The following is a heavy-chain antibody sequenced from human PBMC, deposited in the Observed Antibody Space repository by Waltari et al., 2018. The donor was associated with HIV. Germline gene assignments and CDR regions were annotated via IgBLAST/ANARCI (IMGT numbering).Heavy chain of an antibody. CDR2: IYPSGST. D-gene: IGHD3-16*02. J-gene: IGHJ5*02. CDR1: GYSISSGYD. Sequence: QVQLQESGPGLVKPSETLSLTCAVSGYSISSGYDWGWIRQPPGKGTEWGGSIYPSGSTYDNPSLKSRVTISVDTSKNQFSLKLSSVTAADTAVYYCARDPDIYDYVWGSYRYPLPWAFDPWGQGTLVTVSS. V-gene: IGHV4-38-2*02. CDR3: ARDPDIYDYVWGSYRYPLPWAFDP.